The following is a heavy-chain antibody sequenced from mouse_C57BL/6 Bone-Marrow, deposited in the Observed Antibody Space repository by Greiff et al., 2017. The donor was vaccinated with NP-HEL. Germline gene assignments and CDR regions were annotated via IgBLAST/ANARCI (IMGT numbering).Heavy chain of an antibody. Sequence: EVQLQQSGPELVKPGASVKISCKASGYSFTGYYMNWVKQSPEKSLEWIGEINPSTGGTTYNQKFKAKATLTVDKSSSTAYMQLKSLTSEDSAVYYCARSGYDKDYYAMDYWGQGTSVTVSS. CDR3: ARSGYDKDYYAMDY. V-gene: IGHV1-42*01. D-gene: IGHD2-2*01. CDR2: INPSTGGT. CDR1: GYSFTGYY. J-gene: IGHJ4*01.